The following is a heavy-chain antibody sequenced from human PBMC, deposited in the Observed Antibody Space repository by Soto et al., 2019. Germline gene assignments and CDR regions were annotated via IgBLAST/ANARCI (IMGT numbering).Heavy chain of an antibody. D-gene: IGHD2-15*01. CDR1: GGSISSYY. Sequence: SQTLSLTCTVSGGSISSYYWGWIRQPPGKGLEWIGYIYYSGSTKCNPSLKSRVTISVDTSKNQFSLRLSSVTAADTAVYYCARHVGYYSQGEWFDPWGQGTLVTVSS. J-gene: IGHJ5*02. CDR2: IYYSGST. CDR3: ARHVGYYSQGEWFDP. V-gene: IGHV4-59*08.